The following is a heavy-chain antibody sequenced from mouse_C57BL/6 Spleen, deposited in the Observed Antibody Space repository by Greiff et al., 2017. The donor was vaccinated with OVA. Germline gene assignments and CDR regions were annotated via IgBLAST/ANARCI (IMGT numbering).Heavy chain of an antibody. D-gene: IGHD2-4*01. CDR2: INPSSGYT. CDR3: ATHVYYDYDVGAY. Sequence: VQLQQSGAELAKPGASVKLSCKASGYTFTSYWMHWVKQRPGQGLEWIGYINPSSGYTKYNQKFKDKATLTADKSSSTAYMQLSSLTYEDSAVYYCATHVYYDYDVGAYWGQGTLVTVSA. CDR1: GYTFTSYW. V-gene: IGHV1-7*01. J-gene: IGHJ3*01.